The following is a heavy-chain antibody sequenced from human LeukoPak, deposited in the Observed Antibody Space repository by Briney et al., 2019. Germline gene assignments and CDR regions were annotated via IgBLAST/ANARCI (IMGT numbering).Heavy chain of an antibody. V-gene: IGHV4-34*01. CDR3: ALGGGGYFSR. D-gene: IGHD6-19*01. CDR2: INHSGST. CDR1: GGSFSGYY. J-gene: IGHJ4*02. Sequence: SETLSLTCAVYGGSFSGYYWSWIRQPPGKGLEWIGEINHSGSTNYNPSLKSRVTISVDTSKNQFSLKLSSVTAADTAVYYCALGGGGYFSRWGQGTLVPV.